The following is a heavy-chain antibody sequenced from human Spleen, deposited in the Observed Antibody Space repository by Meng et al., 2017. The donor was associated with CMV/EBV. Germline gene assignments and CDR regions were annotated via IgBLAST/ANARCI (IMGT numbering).Heavy chain of an antibody. CDR1: GFPFSTYG. J-gene: IGHJ6*02. D-gene: IGHD3-3*01. V-gene: IGHV3-30*02. CDR2: IRYDGSQK. Sequence: GGSLRLSCAASGFPFSTYGLHWVRQAPGKGLEWVAFIRYDGSQKYYVHFVKGRFTISRDNSKKTLYLQMNSLRAEDTAVYYCAKDIREADVSIFGVVIIPGYGMDVWGQGTTVTVSS. CDR3: AKDIREADVSIFGVVIIPGYGMDV.